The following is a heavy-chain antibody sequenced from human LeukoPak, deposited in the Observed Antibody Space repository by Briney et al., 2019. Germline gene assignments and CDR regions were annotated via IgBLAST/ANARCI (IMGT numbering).Heavy chain of an antibody. V-gene: IGHV4-59*01. J-gene: IGHJ4*02. Sequence: SETLSLTCAVSGGSISSYYWNWIRQPPGTGLEWIGYIYYSGSTNYNPSLKSRVTISIDTSKSQLSLQLRSVTAADTAVYYCATDVRGLVPYYFDFWGLGTLVTVSS. D-gene: IGHD3-10*02. CDR2: IYYSGST. CDR1: GGSISSYY. CDR3: ATDVRGLVPYYFDF.